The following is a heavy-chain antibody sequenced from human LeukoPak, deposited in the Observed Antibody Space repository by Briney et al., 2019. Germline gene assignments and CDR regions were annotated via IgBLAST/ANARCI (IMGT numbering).Heavy chain of an antibody. CDR1: GFTFSSYA. V-gene: IGHV3-23*01. CDR2: ISGSGGST. D-gene: IGHD3-10*01. CDR3: AKAPYGFPYYFDY. Sequence: GGSLRLSCAASGFTFSSYAMSWVRQAPGKGLEWVSAISGSGGSTYYADSVKGRFTISRDNSKNTLYLQMNSLRAEDTAEYYCAKAPYGFPYYFDYWGQGILVTVSS. J-gene: IGHJ4*02.